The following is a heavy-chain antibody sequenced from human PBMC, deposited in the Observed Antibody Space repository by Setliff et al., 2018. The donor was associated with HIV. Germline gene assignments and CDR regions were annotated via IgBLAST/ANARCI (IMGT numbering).Heavy chain of an antibody. V-gene: IGHV1-46*01. CDR3: ATGPGSYYRYY. Sequence: ASVKVSCKTSGYTFTAFYIHWVRQAPGQGLEWLGVINPSDGFTTRAQKFQGRLTMTRDTSTSTVHMDLSSLRSEDTAVYYCATGPGSYYRYYWGQGTLVTVSS. J-gene: IGHJ4*02. D-gene: IGHD3-10*01. CDR2: INPSDGFT. CDR1: GYTFTAFY.